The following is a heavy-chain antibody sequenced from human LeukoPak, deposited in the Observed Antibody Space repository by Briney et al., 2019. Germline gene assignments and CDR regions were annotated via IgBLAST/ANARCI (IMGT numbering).Heavy chain of an antibody. D-gene: IGHD2-2*01. J-gene: IGHJ4*02. V-gene: IGHV3-30*02. Sequence: GGSLRLSCAASKFTFSSYGMHWVRQAPGKGLEWVAFIRYDGSNKYYTDSVKGRFTISRDNSKNTLYLQMNSLRAEDTAVYYCAKEAAAAQYQLLWSDYWGQGTLVTVSS. CDR1: KFTFSSYG. CDR2: IRYDGSNK. CDR3: AKEAAAAQYQLLWSDY.